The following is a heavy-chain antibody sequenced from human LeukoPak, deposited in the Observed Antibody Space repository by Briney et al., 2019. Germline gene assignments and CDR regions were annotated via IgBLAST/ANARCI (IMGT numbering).Heavy chain of an antibody. D-gene: IGHD6-13*01. CDR1: GYSFTSCW. V-gene: IGHV5-51*01. CDR3: ARVVGIAAAGTLKSRRYYFDY. Sequence: GESLKISCKGSGYSFTSCWIGWVRQMPGKGLEWMGIIYPGDSDTRYSPSFQGQVTISADKSISTAYLQWSSLKASDTAMYYCARVVGIAAAGTLKSRRYYFDYWGQGTLVTVSS. J-gene: IGHJ4*02. CDR2: IYPGDSDT.